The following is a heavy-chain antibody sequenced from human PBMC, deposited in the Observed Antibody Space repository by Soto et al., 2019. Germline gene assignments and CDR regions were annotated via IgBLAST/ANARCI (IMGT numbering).Heavy chain of an antibody. CDR2: IYYSGST. Sequence: SETLSLTCTVSGGSISSGGYYWSWIRQHPGKGLEWIGYIYYSGSTYYNPSLKSRVTISVDTSKNQLSLKLSSVTAADTAVYYCASRLRRTDGRFDYWGQGTLVTVSS. CDR1: GGSISSGGYY. CDR3: ASRLRRTDGRFDY. D-gene: IGHD4-17*01. J-gene: IGHJ4*02. V-gene: IGHV4-31*03.